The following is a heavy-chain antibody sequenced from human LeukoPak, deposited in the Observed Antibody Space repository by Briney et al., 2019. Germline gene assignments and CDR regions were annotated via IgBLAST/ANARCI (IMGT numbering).Heavy chain of an antibody. CDR1: GFTFSSYS. J-gene: IGHJ4*02. Sequence: GGSPRLSCAASGFTFSSYSMSWVRQAPGKGLEWVSDISGSGGSTYYADSVKGRFTISRDNYKNTLYLKMNSMRAEDRAVYYCEKDRSSDGAFDYWGQGTLVTVSS. D-gene: IGHD1-26*01. CDR2: ISGSGGST. V-gene: IGHV3-23*01. CDR3: EKDRSSDGAFDY.